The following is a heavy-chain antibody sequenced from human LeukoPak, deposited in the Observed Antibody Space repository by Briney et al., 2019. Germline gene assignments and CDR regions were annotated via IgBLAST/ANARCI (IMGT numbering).Heavy chain of an antibody. CDR3: ARGPMYYYDSSGYYGIPDFDY. V-gene: IGHV4-4*02. Sequence: SETLSLTCAVSSGSIFRSNWWSWVRQPPGKGLEWIGQIFHSGSTSYSPSLKSRVTISVDKSKNQFSLRLTSVTAADTAVYYCARGPMYYYDSSGYYGIPDFDYWGQGTLATVSS. D-gene: IGHD3-22*01. CDR1: SGSIFRSNW. J-gene: IGHJ4*02. CDR2: IFHSGST.